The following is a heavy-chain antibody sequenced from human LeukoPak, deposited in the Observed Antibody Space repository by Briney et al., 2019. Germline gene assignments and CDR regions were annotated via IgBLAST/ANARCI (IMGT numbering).Heavy chain of an antibody. J-gene: IGHJ3*02. CDR3: ARAIQGPQWNAFDI. CDR1: GGSISSYY. Sequence: SETLSLTCTVSGGSISSYYWSWIRQPPGKGLEWIGYIYYSGITNYSPSLKSRVTISVDTSKNHFSLKLSSVTAADTAMYYYARAIQGPQWNAFDIWGQGTMVTVSS. V-gene: IGHV4-59*01. D-gene: IGHD6-19*01. CDR2: IYYSGIT.